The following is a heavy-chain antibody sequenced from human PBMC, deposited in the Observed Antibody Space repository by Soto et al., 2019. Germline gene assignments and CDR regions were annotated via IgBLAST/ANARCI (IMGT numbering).Heavy chain of an antibody. Sequence: SETLSLTCTVSGGSISNYYWNWIRQSPGKGLEWIGYIYSSGSTHYNPSLQNRVTISIDTSKNQVSLKVNSVTAADTAVYYCARDNGYSYGYNLDHWGQGTLVTVS. CDR2: IYSSGST. D-gene: IGHD5-18*01. CDR1: GGSISNYY. CDR3: ARDNGYSYGYNLDH. V-gene: IGHV4-59*01. J-gene: IGHJ4*02.